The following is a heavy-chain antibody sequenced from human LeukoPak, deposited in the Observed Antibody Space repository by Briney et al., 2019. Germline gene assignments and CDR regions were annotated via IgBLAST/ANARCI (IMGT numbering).Heavy chain of an antibody. CDR2: INAESSDI. D-gene: IGHD5-18*01. CDR3: ARDTYPPQLIDY. CDR1: GFTFSLYA. Sequence: GGSLRLSCAASGFTFSLYAMNWVRQAPGKGLEWVSYINAESSDIHYAGSVKGRFTISRDNAKNTLYLQVHSLRAEDTAVYYCARDTYPPQLIDYWGQGTLVTVSS. V-gene: IGHV3-21*05. J-gene: IGHJ4*02.